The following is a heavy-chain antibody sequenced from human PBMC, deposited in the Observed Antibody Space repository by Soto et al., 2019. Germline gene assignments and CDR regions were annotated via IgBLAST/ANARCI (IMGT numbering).Heavy chain of an antibody. CDR1: GFTFSSYA. Sequence: PGGSLRLSCSASGFTFSSYAMHWVRQAPGKGLEYVSAISSNGGSTYYADSVKGRFTISRDNSKNTLYLQMSSLRAEDTAVYYCVKAAVVAANYYYYGMGVWGQGTTVTVSS. D-gene: IGHD2-15*01. CDR3: VKAAVVAANYYYYGMGV. J-gene: IGHJ6*02. V-gene: IGHV3-64D*08. CDR2: ISSNGGST.